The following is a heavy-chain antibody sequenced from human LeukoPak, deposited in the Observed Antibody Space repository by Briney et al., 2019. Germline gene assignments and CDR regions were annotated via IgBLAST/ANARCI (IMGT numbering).Heavy chain of an antibody. V-gene: IGHV3-66*01. D-gene: IGHD3-10*01. J-gene: IGHJ6*02. CDR1: GFTVTNNY. CDR3: AREGYASGTRYGMDV. CDR2: IYAGGTT. Sequence: AGGSLRLSCAASGFTVTNNYMSWVRQAPGKGLEWVSVIYAGGTTSCADSVKGRFTISRDSSKNTLYLQMNSLRAEDTAVYYCAREGYASGTRYGMDVWAKGPRSPSP.